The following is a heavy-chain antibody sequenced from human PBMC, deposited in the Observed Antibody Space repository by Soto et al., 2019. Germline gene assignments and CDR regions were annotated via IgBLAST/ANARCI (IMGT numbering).Heavy chain of an antibody. V-gene: IGHV4-34*01. Sequence: SETLSLTCAVYGGSFSGYYWSWIRQPPGKGLEWIGEINHSGSTNYNPSLKSRVTISVDTSKNQFSLDLTSVTAADTAVYYCARRGGSSSGYYYYAMDVWGQGTTVTVSS. CDR2: INHSGST. J-gene: IGHJ6*02. CDR3: ARRGGSSSGYYYYAMDV. CDR1: GGSFSGYY. D-gene: IGHD6-6*01.